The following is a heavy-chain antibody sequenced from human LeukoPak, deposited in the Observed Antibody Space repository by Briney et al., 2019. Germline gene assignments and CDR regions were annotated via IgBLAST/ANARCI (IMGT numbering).Heavy chain of an antibody. CDR1: GFTFSSYS. J-gene: IGHJ3*02. Sequence: PGGSLRLSCAASGFTFSSYSMTWVRQAPGKGLEWVSSISSSSSYIYYADSVKGRFTISRDNAKNSLYLQMNSLRAEDTAVYYCARVGASSRDAFDIWGQGTMVTVSS. CDR3: ARVGASSRDAFDI. D-gene: IGHD6-6*01. CDR2: ISSSSSYI. V-gene: IGHV3-21*01.